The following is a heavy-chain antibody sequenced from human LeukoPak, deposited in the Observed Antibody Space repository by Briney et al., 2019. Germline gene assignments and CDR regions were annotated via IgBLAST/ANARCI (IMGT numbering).Heavy chain of an antibody. J-gene: IGHJ6*03. Sequence: GGSLRLSCAASGFTFSTYSMNWVRQAPGKGLEWVSSISSFSGYIYYADSVKGRFTISRDNAKNSLHLQMNSLRVEDTAVYYCARDPSPRTSYYYYYMDVWGKGTTVTVSS. D-gene: IGHD2-2*01. CDR1: GFTFSTYS. CDR2: ISSFSGYI. CDR3: ARDPSPRTSYYYYYMDV. V-gene: IGHV3-21*01.